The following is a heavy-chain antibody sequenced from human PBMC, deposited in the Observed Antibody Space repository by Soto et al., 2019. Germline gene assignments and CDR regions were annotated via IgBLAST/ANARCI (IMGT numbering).Heavy chain of an antibody. V-gene: IGHV1-3*01. CDR2: INAGNGNT. CDR1: GYPFTSYS. CDR3: ARGYCSGGSCFPDV. J-gene: IGHJ6*04. D-gene: IGHD2-15*01. Sequence: ASVKVSFNASGYPFTSYSMHCVRQAPGQRLEWMGWINAGNGNTKYSQKFQGRVTITRDTSASTAYMELSSLRSEDTAVYYCARGYCSGGSCFPDVWGKGTTVTVSS.